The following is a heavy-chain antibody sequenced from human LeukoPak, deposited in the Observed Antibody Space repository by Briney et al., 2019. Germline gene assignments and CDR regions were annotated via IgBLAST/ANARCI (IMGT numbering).Heavy chain of an antibody. D-gene: IGHD4-17*01. CDR2: ITGSSSYI. V-gene: IGHV3-21*01. Sequence: GGSLRLSCAASGFTFSTYAMDWVRQAPGKGLEWVSSITGSSSYIYYADSVKGRFTISRDNAQNSLYLQMNSLRAEDTAVYYCAGAWTTAERGYYFDYWGQGTLVTVSS. J-gene: IGHJ4*02. CDR1: GFTFSTYA. CDR3: AGAWTTAERGYYFDY.